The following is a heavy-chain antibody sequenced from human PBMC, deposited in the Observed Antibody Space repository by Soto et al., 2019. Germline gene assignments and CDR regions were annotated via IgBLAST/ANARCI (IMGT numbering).Heavy chain of an antibody. J-gene: IGHJ2*01. V-gene: IGHV3-48*03. D-gene: IGHD1-26*01. CDR3: ARDSGSNRDYWYFDL. CDR1: GFMFCDYA. Sequence: PGGSLRLSCAASGFMFCDYAMDWVRQAPGKGLEWVSYFSRTDNTVQYADSVKGRFTISRDNAKNSLYLQMNSLRAEDTAVYYCARDSGSNRDYWYFDLWGRGTLVTVSS. CDR2: FSRTDNTV.